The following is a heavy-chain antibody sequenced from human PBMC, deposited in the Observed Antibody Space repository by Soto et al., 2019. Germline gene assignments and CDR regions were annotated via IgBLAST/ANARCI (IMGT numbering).Heavy chain of an antibody. CDR1: GYTFTSYG. V-gene: IGHV1-18*01. CDR3: ARDILFENWFAP. CDR2: ISPYNGNT. J-gene: IGHJ5*02. Sequence: ASVKVSCKASGYTFTSYGINWVRQAPGQGLEWMGWISPYNGNTNYAQKLQGRVTMTTDTSTSTAYMELSRLRSTDTAVYYCARDILFENWFAPWGQGTLVTVSS.